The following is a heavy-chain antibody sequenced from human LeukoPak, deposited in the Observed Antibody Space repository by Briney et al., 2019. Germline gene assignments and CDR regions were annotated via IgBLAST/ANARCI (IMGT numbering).Heavy chain of an antibody. Sequence: GRSLRLSCAASGFTFSSYAMHWVRQAPGKGLEWVAVISYDGSNKYYADSVKGRFTISRDNSKNTLYLQMNSLRAEDTAVYYCARDRDYSSSWIDYWGQGTLVTVSS. J-gene: IGHJ4*02. CDR1: GFTFSSYA. CDR2: ISYDGSNK. CDR3: ARDRDYSSSWIDY. D-gene: IGHD6-13*01. V-gene: IGHV3-30-3*01.